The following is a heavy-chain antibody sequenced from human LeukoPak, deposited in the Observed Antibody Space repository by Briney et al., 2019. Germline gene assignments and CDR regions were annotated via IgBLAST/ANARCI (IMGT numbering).Heavy chain of an antibody. CDR3: ARDRTTIFGVLYYYYGMDV. Sequence: SVKVSCKASGYTFTGHNIHWVRQAPGQGLEWMGGIIPIFGTANYAQKFQGRVTITADESTSTAYMELSSLRSEDTAVYYCARDRTTIFGVLYYYYGMDVWGQGTTVTVSS. D-gene: IGHD3-3*01. CDR2: IIPIFGTA. J-gene: IGHJ6*02. V-gene: IGHV1-69*13. CDR1: GYTFTGHN.